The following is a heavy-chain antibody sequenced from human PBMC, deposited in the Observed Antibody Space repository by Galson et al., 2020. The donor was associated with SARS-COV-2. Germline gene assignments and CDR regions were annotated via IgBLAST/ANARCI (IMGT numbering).Heavy chain of an antibody. Sequence: LSMHWVRQAPGKGLEWMGGFDPEDGETIYAQKFQGRVTMTEDTSTDTAYMELSSLRSEDTAVYYCATTPVVVVAGWFDPWGQGTLVTVSS. D-gene: IGHD2-15*01. V-gene: IGHV1-24*01. J-gene: IGHJ5*02. CDR3: ATTPVVVVAGWFDP. CDR2: FDPEDGET. CDR1: LS.